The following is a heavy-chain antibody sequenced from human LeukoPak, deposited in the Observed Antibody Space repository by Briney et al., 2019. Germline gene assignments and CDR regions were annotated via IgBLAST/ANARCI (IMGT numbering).Heavy chain of an antibody. J-gene: IGHJ4*02. V-gene: IGHV3-33*01. CDR2: IWYDGSNK. CDR1: GFTFSSYG. D-gene: IGHD3-10*01. CDR3: ARDLRGDYYGSGSSFDY. Sequence: GGSLRLSCAASGFTFSSYGMHWVRQAPGKGLEWVAVIWYDGSNKYYADSVKGRFTISRDNSKNTLYLQMNSLRAEDTAVYYCARDLRGDYYGSGSSFDYWGQGTLVTVSS.